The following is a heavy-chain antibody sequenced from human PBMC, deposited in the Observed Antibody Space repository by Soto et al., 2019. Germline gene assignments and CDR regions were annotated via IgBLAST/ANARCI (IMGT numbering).Heavy chain of an antibody. CDR1: GYTFTSYY. V-gene: IGHV1-46*01. CDR3: LVFFGAFDI. CDR2: INPSGGST. J-gene: IGHJ3*02. D-gene: IGHD3-3*01. Sequence: ASVNVSCKAFGYTFTSYYMHWVRQAPGQGLEWMGIINPSGGSTSYAQKFQGRVTMTRDTSTSTVYMELSSLRSEDTAVYYCLVFFGAFDIWGQGTMVTVSS.